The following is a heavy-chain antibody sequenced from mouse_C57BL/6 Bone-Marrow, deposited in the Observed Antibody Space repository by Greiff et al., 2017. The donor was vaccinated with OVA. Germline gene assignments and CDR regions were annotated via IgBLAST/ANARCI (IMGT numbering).Heavy chain of an antibody. J-gene: IGHJ4*01. D-gene: IGHD1-1*01. Sequence: QVQLQQSGAELVMPGASVKLSCKASGYTFTSYWMHWVKQRPGQGLEWIGEIDPSDSYTNYNQKFKGKSTLTVDKSSSTAYMQLSSLTSEDSAVYYCARYDGSEDDAMDYWGQGTSVTVSS. CDR3: ARYDGSEDDAMDY. CDR1: GYTFTSYW. V-gene: IGHV1-69*01. CDR2: IDPSDSYT.